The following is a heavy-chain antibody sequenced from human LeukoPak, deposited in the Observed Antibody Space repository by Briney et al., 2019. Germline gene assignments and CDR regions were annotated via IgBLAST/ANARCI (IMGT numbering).Heavy chain of an antibody. CDR3: AREDYGGNPSYAFDI. J-gene: IGHJ3*02. D-gene: IGHD4-23*01. CDR1: GGTFSSYA. Sequence: LVNVSCKASGGTFSSYAISWVRQAPGQGLEWMGGIIPIFGTANYAQKFQGRVTITADESTSTAYMELSSLRSEDTAVYYCAREDYGGNPSYAFDIWGQGTMVTVSS. CDR2: IIPIFGTA. V-gene: IGHV1-69*13.